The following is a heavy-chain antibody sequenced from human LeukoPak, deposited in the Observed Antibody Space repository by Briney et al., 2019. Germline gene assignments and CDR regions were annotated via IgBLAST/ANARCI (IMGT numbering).Heavy chain of an antibody. D-gene: IGHD3-10*01. CDR2: ISSSSTYI. V-gene: IGHV3-21*01. Sequence: GGSLRLSCAASGFTFSSHTMNWVRQAPGKGLESVSLISSSSTYIWYADSVKGRFTISRDNAKNSLYLQINSLRAEDTAAYYCARERASYYFDSWGQGTLVTVSS. J-gene: IGHJ4*02. CDR3: ARERASYYFDS. CDR1: GFTFSSHT.